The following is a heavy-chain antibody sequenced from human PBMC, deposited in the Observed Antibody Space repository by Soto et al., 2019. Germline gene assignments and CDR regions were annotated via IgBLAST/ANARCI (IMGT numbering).Heavy chain of an antibody. CDR2: INHSGST. V-gene: IGHV4-34*01. D-gene: IGHD6-19*01. J-gene: IGHJ4*02. Sequence: QVQLQQWGAGLLKPSETLSLTCAVYGGSFSAYYWSWIRQPPGKGLEWIGEINHSGSTNYNPSLKRRVTISVDTSKNQLSLKLSSVTAADTAVYYCAGGPGIVVAGVDYWGQGTLVTVSS. CDR3: AGGPGIVVAGVDY. CDR1: GGSFSAYY.